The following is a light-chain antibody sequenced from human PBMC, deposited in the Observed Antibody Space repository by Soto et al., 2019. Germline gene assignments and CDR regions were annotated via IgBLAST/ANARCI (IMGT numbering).Light chain of an antibody. CDR2: GAS. CDR1: QSVSTN. Sequence: EIVMTQSPATLSVSPGERATLSCRASQSVSTNLAWYQQKPGQAPRLLIYGASTRSTGIPARFSGSGSGTEFTLTISRLQSEDFAIYYCQQYNNWPSVTFGPGTKVDIK. J-gene: IGKJ3*01. CDR3: QQYNNWPSVT. V-gene: IGKV3-15*01.